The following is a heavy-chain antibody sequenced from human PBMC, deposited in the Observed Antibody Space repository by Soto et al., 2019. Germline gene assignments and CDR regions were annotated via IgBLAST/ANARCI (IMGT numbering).Heavy chain of an antibody. CDR1: GGSVSSYE. J-gene: IGHJ4*02. D-gene: IGHD6-19*01. CDR3: ARDGFIAVAGFDY. CDR2: IYNSGST. V-gene: IGHV4-4*07. Sequence: XTLSLPCTVSGGSVSSYECAWIRRPAGKGLEWIGRIYNSGSTNYNPSLKSRVTMSVDTSKNQFSLKLSSVTASDTAVYYFARDGFIAVAGFDYWGQGTLVTVSS.